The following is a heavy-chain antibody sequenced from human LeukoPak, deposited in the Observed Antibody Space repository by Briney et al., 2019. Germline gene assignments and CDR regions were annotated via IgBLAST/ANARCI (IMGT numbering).Heavy chain of an antibody. CDR3: ARGLIAAAPVDY. D-gene: IGHD6-13*01. V-gene: IGHV4-31*03. CDR2: IYYSGST. Sequence: PSQTLSLTCTVSGGSISSGGYYWSWIRQLPGKGLEWIGYIYYSGSTYYNPSLKSRVTISLDTSENQFSLKLSSVTAADTAVYYCARGLIAAAPVDYWGQGTLVTVSS. CDR1: GGSISSGGYY. J-gene: IGHJ4*02.